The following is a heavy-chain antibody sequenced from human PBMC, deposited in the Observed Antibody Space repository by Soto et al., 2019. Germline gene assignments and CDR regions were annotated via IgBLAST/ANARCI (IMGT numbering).Heavy chain of an antibody. D-gene: IGHD1-1*01. J-gene: IGHJ6*02. Sequence: ASVKVSCKSSGYTFSGNYIHWVRQAAGQGLEWMGWINPNRDSTNYAAKLQGRVTMTRDTSTSTAYMELSRLTSDDTAVYYCAREQGYESLYYGMDVSGQGTTVTVSS. V-gene: IGHV1-2*02. CDR2: INPNRDST. CDR1: GYTFSGNY. CDR3: AREQGYESLYYGMDV.